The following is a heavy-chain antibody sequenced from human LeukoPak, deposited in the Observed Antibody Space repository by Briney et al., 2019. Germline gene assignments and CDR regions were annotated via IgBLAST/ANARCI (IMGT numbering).Heavy chain of an antibody. Sequence: SETLSLTCTVSGRSISSYYWSWIRQPPGKGLEWIGYIYYSGSTNYNPSLKSRATISVETSKNQFSLKLSSVTAADTAVYYCARSGYSYAPIYYFDYWGQGTLVTVSS. CDR2: IYYSGST. D-gene: IGHD5-18*01. CDR3: ARSGYSYAPIYYFDY. CDR1: GRSISSYY. J-gene: IGHJ4*02. V-gene: IGHV4-59*01.